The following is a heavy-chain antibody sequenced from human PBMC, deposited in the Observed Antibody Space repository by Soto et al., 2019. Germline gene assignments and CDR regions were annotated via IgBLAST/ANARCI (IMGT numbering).Heavy chain of an antibody. V-gene: IGHV4-39*01. Sequence: PSETLSLTCTVSGGSIGSSSYYWGWIRQPPGKGLEWIGSIYYSGSTYYNPSLKSRVTISVDTSKNQFSLKLSSVTAADTAVYYCASLYGDYHYYYYYYMDVWGKGTTVTV. CDR3: ASLYGDYHYYYYYYMDV. D-gene: IGHD4-17*01. J-gene: IGHJ6*03. CDR1: GGSIGSSSYY. CDR2: IYYSGST.